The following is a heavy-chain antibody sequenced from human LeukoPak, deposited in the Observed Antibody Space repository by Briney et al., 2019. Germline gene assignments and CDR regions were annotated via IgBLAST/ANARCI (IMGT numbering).Heavy chain of an antibody. J-gene: IGHJ4*02. CDR3: ARVSWAAQIDY. CDR1: GGSFSGYY. D-gene: IGHD6-13*01. V-gene: IGHV4-34*01. CDR2: INHSGST. Sequence: SETLSLTCAVYGGSFSGYYWSWIRQPPGRGLEWIGEINHSGSTNYNPSLKSRVTISVDTSKNQFSLKLSSVTAADTAVYYCARVSWAAQIDYWGQGTLVTVSS.